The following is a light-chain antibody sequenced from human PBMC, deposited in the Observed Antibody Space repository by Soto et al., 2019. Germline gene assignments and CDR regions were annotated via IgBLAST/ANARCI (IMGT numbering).Light chain of an antibody. J-gene: IGKJ1*01. V-gene: IGKV3-15*01. CDR1: QSIGTY. CDR2: DAS. CDR3: QQYTDWPRT. Sequence: ETVMTQSPPTLPLSPGERAIVSCRASQSIGTYLAWYQQKRGQSPRLLIYDASTRATGIPARFSGSGSGTAFTLTINSLQSDDFAIYYCQQYTDWPRTFGQGTKVEIK.